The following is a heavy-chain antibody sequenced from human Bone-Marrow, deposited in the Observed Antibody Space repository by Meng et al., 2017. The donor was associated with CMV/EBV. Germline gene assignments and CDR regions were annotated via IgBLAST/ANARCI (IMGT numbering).Heavy chain of an antibody. Sequence: ASVKVSCKASGYTFTSYYMHWVRQAPGQGLEWMGIVNPTGGSTSYAQKFQGRVTMTRDTSTSTVYMELSSLRSEDTAVYYCASVSSIAARPFDYWGQGTLVTVSS. CDR2: VNPTGGST. CDR1: GYTFTSYY. D-gene: IGHD6-6*01. V-gene: IGHV1-46*01. J-gene: IGHJ4*02. CDR3: ASVSSIAARPFDY.